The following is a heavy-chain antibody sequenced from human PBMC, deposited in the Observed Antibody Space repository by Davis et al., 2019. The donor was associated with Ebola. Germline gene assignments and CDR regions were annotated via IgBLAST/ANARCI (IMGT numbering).Heavy chain of an antibody. D-gene: IGHD6-19*01. Sequence: GESLKISCAASGFTFSSYWMHWVRQAPGKGLVWVSRINSDGSSTSYADSVKGRFTISRDNARNSLYLQMNSLRAEDTGIYYCARDHTSGWYNGRFAAFDTWGQGTTVTVSS. J-gene: IGHJ3*02. CDR3: ARDHTSGWYNGRFAAFDT. V-gene: IGHV3-74*01. CDR2: INSDGSST. CDR1: GFTFSSYW.